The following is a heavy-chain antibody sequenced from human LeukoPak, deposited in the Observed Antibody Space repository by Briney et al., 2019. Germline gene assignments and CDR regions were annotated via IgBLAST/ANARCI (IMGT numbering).Heavy chain of an antibody. J-gene: IGHJ5*02. D-gene: IGHD2-15*01. CDR2: ISYDGSNK. CDR3: AKDPEYCSGGSCYSGGWFDP. V-gene: IGHV3-30*18. CDR1: GFSFSSHV. Sequence: GGSLRLSCAASGFSFSSHVMHWVRQAPGKGLEWVAVISYDGSNKYYADSVKGRFTISRDNSKNTLYLQMNSLRAEDTAVYYCAKDPEYCSGGSCYSGGWFDPWGQGTLVTVSS.